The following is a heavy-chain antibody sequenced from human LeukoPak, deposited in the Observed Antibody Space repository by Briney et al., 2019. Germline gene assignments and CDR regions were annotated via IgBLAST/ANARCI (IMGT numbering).Heavy chain of an antibody. CDR1: GGSISSYY. V-gene: IGHV4-34*01. Sequence: SETLSLTCTVSGGSISSYYWSWIRQPPGKGLEWIGEINHSGSTKYNPSLKSRVTISIDTSKNQLSLKLSSVTAADTAVYSCVRHVARAFDIWGQGTKVTVSS. CDR3: VRHVARAFDI. CDR2: INHSGST. J-gene: IGHJ3*02.